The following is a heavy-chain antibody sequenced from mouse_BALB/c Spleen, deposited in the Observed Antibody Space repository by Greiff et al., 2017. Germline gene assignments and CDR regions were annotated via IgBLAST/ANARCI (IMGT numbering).Heavy chain of an antibody. CDR2: IWAGGST. V-gene: IGHV2-9*02. D-gene: IGHD2-4*01. CDR3: ARDEGDYDGGTAY. CDR1: GFSLTSYG. J-gene: IGHJ3*01. Sequence: QVQLKQSGPGLVAPSQSLSITCTASGFSLTSYGVHWVRQPPGKGLEWLGVIWAGGSTNYNSALMSRLSISKDNSKSQVFLKMNSLQTDDTAMYYCARDEGDYDGGTAYWGQGTLVTVSA.